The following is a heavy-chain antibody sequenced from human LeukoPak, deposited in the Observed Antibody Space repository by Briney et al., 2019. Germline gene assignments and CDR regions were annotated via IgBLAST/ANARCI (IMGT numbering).Heavy chain of an antibody. V-gene: IGHV4-59*01. CDR3: ARGVYIAAAQYAY. D-gene: IGHD6-13*01. J-gene: IGHJ4*02. CDR2: IYYSGTT. CDR1: GGSISSYY. Sequence: SETLSLTCTVSGGSISSYYWSWIRQPPGKGLEWIGYIYYSGTTNYNPSLKSRVTISVDTSKNQFSLKLSSVTAADTAVYYRARGVYIAAAQYAYWGQGTLVTVSS.